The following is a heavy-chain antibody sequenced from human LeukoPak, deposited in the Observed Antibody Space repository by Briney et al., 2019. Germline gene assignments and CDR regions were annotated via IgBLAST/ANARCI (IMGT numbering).Heavy chain of an antibody. V-gene: IGHV3-30-3*01. CDR2: IASDGSHT. D-gene: IGHD2-21*01. J-gene: IGHJ3*02. CDR3: AREKQDTILHSGAFDI. Sequence: GRSLRLSCAASGFTFSTYFMHWVRQAPGKGLEWVADIASDGSHTFYVESVKGRFTISRGNSKNTLYLQMNSLRAEDTAVYFCAREKQDTILHSGAFDIWGQGTMVTVSS. CDR1: GFTFSTYF.